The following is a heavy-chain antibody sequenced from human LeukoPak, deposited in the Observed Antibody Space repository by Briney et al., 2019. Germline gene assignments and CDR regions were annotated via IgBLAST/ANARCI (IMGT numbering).Heavy chain of an antibody. CDR1: GYTFTSYG. D-gene: IGHD2-2*01. J-gene: IGHJ4*02. V-gene: IGHV1-18*01. Sequence: GASVKVSCKASGYTFTSYGISWVRQAPGQGHEWMGWISAYNGNTNYAQKLQGRVTMTTDTSTSTAYMELRSMRSDDTAVYYCARDRGGPLGYCSSTSCYNDDYWGQGTLVTVSS. CDR3: ARDRGGPLGYCSSTSCYNDDY. CDR2: ISAYNGNT.